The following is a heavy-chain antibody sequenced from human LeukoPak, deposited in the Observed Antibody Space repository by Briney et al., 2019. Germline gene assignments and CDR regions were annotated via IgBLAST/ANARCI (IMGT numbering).Heavy chain of an antibody. CDR3: ARDPYSGNYGNDYYYYMDV. V-gene: IGHV3-21*01. D-gene: IGHD1-26*01. CDR2: ITSSGTYI. J-gene: IGHJ6*03. CDR1: GFTFSNYN. Sequence: GGSLRLSRAASGFTFSNYNMNWVRQAPGKAMEWVSSITSSGTYIFYADSVKGRFTISRDNAKNSLYLQMDSLGPEDTAVYYCARDPYSGNYGNDYYYYMDVWGKGPRSPSP.